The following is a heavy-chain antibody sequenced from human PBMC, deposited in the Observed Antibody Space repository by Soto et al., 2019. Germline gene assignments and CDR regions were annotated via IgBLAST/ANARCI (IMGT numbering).Heavy chain of an antibody. CDR1: GGSFSGYY. D-gene: IGHD3-10*01. CDR3: ARGQSGITMVRGAPPPYYHYYMDV. CDR2: INHSGST. V-gene: IGHV4-34*01. J-gene: IGHJ6*03. Sequence: SETLSLTCAVYGGSFSGYYWSWIRQPPGKGLEWIGEINHSGSTNYNPSLKSRVTISVDTAKNQFSLKLSSVTAADTAVYYCARGQSGITMVRGAPPPYYHYYMDVWGKGTTVTVSS.